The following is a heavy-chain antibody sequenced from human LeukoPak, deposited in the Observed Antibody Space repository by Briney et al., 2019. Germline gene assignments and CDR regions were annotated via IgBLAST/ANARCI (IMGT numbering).Heavy chain of an antibody. CDR3: TRDRVTVTIGDAFDI. D-gene: IGHD3-3*01. Sequence: PGGSLRLSCAASGFTFSSYSMNWVRQAPGKGLEWVSSISSSSSYIYYADSVKGRFTISRDNAKNSLHLQMNSLRAEDTALYYCTRDRVTVTIGDAFDIWGQGTMVSVSS. V-gene: IGHV3-21*01. J-gene: IGHJ3*02. CDR2: ISSSSSYI. CDR1: GFTFSSYS.